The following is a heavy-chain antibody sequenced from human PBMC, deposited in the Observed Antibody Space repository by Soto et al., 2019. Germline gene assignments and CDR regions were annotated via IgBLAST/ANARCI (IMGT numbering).Heavy chain of an antibody. V-gene: IGHV3-30-3*01. J-gene: IGHJ4*02. CDR3: ARGLIVVAATLLDY. CDR1: GFTFSSYA. Sequence: GGSLRLSCAASGFTFSSYAMHWVRQAPGKGLEWVAVISYDGSNKYYADSVKGRFTISRDNSKNTLYLQMNSLRAEDTAVYYCARGLIVVAATLLDYWGQGTLVTVS. D-gene: IGHD2-15*01. CDR2: ISYDGSNK.